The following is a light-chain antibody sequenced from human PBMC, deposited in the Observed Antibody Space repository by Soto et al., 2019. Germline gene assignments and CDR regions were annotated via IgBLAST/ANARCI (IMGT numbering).Light chain of an antibody. CDR1: SSNIGNNA. V-gene: IGLV1-36*01. Sequence: QSVLTQPPSVSEAPRQRVTISCSGSSSNIGNNAVNWYQQLPGKAPKLMIYEVSNRPSGVSNRFSGSKSGNTASLTISGLQAEDEADYYCSSYTSSSTPHWVFGGGTKLTVL. CDR2: EVS. CDR3: SSYTSSSTPHWV. J-gene: IGLJ3*02.